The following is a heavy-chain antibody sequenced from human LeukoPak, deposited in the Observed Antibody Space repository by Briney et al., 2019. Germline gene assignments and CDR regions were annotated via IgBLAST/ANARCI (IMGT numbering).Heavy chain of an antibody. CDR3: AREVAVAGVDLDY. CDR1: GFTFSSYS. J-gene: IGHJ4*02. V-gene: IGHV3-48*04. CDR2: IRRSGGTI. Sequence: GGSLRLSCAASGFTFSSYSMNWVRQAPGKGLEWVSYIRRSGGTIYYADSVKGRFTISRDNAKNSLYLQMNSLRAEDTAVYYCAREVAVAGVDLDYWGQGTLVTVSS. D-gene: IGHD6-19*01.